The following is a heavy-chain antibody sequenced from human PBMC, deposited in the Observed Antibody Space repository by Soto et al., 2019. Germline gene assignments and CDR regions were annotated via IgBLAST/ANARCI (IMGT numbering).Heavy chain of an antibody. V-gene: IGHV1-69*02. Sequence: QVQLVQSGAEVKKPGSSVKVSCTASGGTFSSYTISWVRQAPGQGLEWMGRIIPILGIANYAQKFQGRVTITADKSTSTASMELSSLRSEDTAVYYCARSYCSSTSCSLLDYWGQGTLVTVSS. CDR3: ARSYCSSTSCSLLDY. J-gene: IGHJ4*02. CDR1: GGTFSSYT. D-gene: IGHD2-2*01. CDR2: IIPILGIA.